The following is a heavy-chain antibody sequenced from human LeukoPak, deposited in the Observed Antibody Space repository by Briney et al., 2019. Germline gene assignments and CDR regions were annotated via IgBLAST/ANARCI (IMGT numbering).Heavy chain of an antibody. CDR2: IIPIFGTA. CDR1: GGTFSSYA. D-gene: IGHD6-13*01. Sequence: ASVTVSCKASGGTFSSYAISWVRQAPGQGLEWMGGIIPIFGTANYAQKFQGRITITTDESTSTAYMELSSLRSEDTAVYYCARGRSGSPPLDYYYMDVWGKGTTVTVSS. J-gene: IGHJ6*03. V-gene: IGHV1-69*05. CDR3: ARGRSGSPPLDYYYMDV.